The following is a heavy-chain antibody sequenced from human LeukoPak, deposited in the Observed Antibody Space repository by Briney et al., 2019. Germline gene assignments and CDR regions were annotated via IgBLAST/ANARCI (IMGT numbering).Heavy chain of an antibody. D-gene: IGHD3-9*01. CDR3: ARQDSDYDMTRNYYYYGMDV. Sequence: GESLKISCKGSGYSFTSYWIGWVRQMPGKGLEWMGIIYPGDSDTRYSPSFQGQVTISADKSISTAYLQWSSLKASDTAMYYCARQDSDYDMTRNYYYYGMDVWGQGTTVTVSS. CDR1: GYSFTSYW. CDR2: IYPGDSDT. V-gene: IGHV5-51*01. J-gene: IGHJ6*02.